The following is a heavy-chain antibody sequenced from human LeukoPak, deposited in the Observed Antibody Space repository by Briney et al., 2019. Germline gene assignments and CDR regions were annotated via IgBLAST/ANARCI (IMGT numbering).Heavy chain of an antibody. CDR1: GRSFSGDY. CDR2: IKYSRST. J-gene: IGHJ4*02. Sequence: SESLSLTCAVYGRSFSGDYWGSIRQPPGKGLEWNGVIKYSRSTNYNAPLKSRDTISVDTSNNQFSLKLSSGTGADTAVYYCARYRYSRQKPNPPGNFDYWGQGTLVTVSS. CDR3: ARYRYSRQKPNPPGNFDY. D-gene: IGHD4-11*01. V-gene: IGHV4-34*01.